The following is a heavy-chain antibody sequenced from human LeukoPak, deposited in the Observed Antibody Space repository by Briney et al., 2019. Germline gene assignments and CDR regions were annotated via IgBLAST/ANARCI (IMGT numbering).Heavy chain of an antibody. V-gene: IGHV4-31*03. Sequence: SQTLSLTCTVSGGSISSGGYYWSWIRQHPGKGLEWIGYIYYSGSTYYNPSLKSRVTISVDTSKNQFSLKLSSVTAADTAVYCCARGPSIVVVPAAIRNYGMDVWGQGTTVTVSS. CDR1: GGSISSGGYY. CDR2: IYYSGST. CDR3: ARGPSIVVVPAAIRNYGMDV. D-gene: IGHD2-2*02. J-gene: IGHJ6*02.